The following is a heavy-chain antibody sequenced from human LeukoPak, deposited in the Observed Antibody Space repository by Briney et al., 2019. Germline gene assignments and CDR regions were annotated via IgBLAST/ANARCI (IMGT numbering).Heavy chain of an antibody. CDR2: IRYDGSNK. D-gene: IGHD2-21*01. Sequence: GGSLRLSCAAFGFTFSSYGMHWVRQAPGKGLEWVAFIRYDGSNKYYADSVKGRFTISRDNARNSLYLQMNSLRAEDTAVYYCARDIVVARKGWFDPWGQGTLVTVSS. CDR3: ARDIVVARKGWFDP. J-gene: IGHJ5*02. CDR1: GFTFSSYG. V-gene: IGHV3-30*02.